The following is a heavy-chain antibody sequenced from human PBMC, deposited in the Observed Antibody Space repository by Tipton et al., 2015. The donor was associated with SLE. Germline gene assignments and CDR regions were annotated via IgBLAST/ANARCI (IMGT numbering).Heavy chain of an antibody. V-gene: IGHV4-34*01. J-gene: IGHJ5*02. D-gene: IGHD1-26*01. Sequence: TLSLTCAVFGGSFSGFYWHWIRQAPGKGLEWIGEINHSGNTNYNPSLKSRVTISTDASKNQFSLNLSPVTAADTAVYFCASWELLRQGLDPWGQGILVTVSS. CDR1: GGSFSGFY. CDR2: INHSGNT. CDR3: ASWELLRQGLDP.